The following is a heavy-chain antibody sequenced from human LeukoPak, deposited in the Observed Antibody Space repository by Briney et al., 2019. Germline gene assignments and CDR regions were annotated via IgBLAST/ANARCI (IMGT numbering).Heavy chain of an antibody. CDR1: GVSISSGDYY. CDR2: IYYSGST. Sequence: SETLSLTCTVSGVSISSGDYYWSWIRQPPGKGLEWIGYIYYSGSTYYNPSLKSRVTISVDTSKNQFSLKLSSVTAADTAVYYCARDGPAALDAFDIWGQGTMVTVSS. J-gene: IGHJ3*02. V-gene: IGHV4-30-4*01. D-gene: IGHD2-2*01. CDR3: ARDGPAALDAFDI.